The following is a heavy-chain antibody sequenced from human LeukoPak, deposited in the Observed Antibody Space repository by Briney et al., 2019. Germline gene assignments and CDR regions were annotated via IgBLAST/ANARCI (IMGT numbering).Heavy chain of an antibody. V-gene: IGHV1-8*03. J-gene: IGHJ2*01. CDR1: GYTFTSYD. D-gene: IGHD3-22*01. CDR3: ARGRPPYYYDSSGRYWYFDL. Sequence: GASVKVSCKASGYTFTSYDINWVRQATGQGLEWMGWMNPNSGNTGYAQEFQGRVTITRNTSISTAYMELSSLRSEDTAVYYCARGRPPYYYDSSGRYWYFDLWGRGTLVTVSS. CDR2: MNPNSGNT.